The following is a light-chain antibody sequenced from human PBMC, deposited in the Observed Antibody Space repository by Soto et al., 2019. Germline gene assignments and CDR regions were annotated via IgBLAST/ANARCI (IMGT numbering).Light chain of an antibody. J-gene: IGKJ5*01. V-gene: IGKV1-39*01. Sequence: DIQMTQSPSSLSAFVGDRVTITCRASQSISNYLHWYQQKPVKAPKLLIFAASSLQSGVPSRFSGSGSGTDFTLTISSLQPEDFATYYCQQSYSTLSITFGQGTRLEIK. CDR3: QQSYSTLSIT. CDR1: QSISNY. CDR2: AAS.